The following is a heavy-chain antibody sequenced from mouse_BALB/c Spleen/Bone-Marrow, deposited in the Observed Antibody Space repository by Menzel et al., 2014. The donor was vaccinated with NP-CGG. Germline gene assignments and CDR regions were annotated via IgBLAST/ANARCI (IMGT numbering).Heavy chain of an antibody. CDR3: TRDRGYDGGYYFDY. CDR1: GFNFSDYG. D-gene: IGHD2-2*01. V-gene: IGHV5-15*02. J-gene: IGHJ2*01. Sequence: EVKLVESGGGAVQPGGSRKLSCAASGFNFSDYGMAWVRLALGKGPEWVAFISTLAYSIYYADTVTGRFTISRENAKNTLYLEMSSLRFEDTAMYYCTRDRGYDGGYYFDYWGQGTTLTVSS. CDR2: ISTLAYSI.